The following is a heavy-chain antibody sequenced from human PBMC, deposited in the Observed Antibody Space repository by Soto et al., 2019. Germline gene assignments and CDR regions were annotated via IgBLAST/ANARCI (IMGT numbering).Heavy chain of an antibody. D-gene: IGHD6-19*01. J-gene: IGHJ4*02. CDR3: ASLGTPLYSSGRFEYFDY. CDR1: GFTFSSYS. V-gene: IGHV3-48*02. CDR2: ISSSSSTI. Sequence: GGSLRLSCAASGFTFSSYSMNWVRQAPGKGLEWVSYISSSSSTIYYADSVKGRFTISRDNAKNSLYLQMNSLRDEDTAVYYCASLGTPLYSSGRFEYFDYWGQGTLVTVSS.